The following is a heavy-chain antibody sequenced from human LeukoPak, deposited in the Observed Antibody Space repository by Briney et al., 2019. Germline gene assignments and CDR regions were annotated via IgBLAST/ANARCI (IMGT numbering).Heavy chain of an antibody. CDR3: ARDGPYYFDKSGYALKTPRAGNYYFDS. V-gene: IGHV3-21*01. CDR1: GFTFSSYS. D-gene: IGHD3-22*01. CDR2: ISSSSSYI. J-gene: IGHJ4*02. Sequence: GGSLRLSCAASGFTFSSYSMNWVRQAPGKVLEWVSSISSSSSYIYYADSVKGRFTISRDNSRNTLFLQMNSLRTGDTAVYYCARDGPYYFDKSGYALKTPRAGNYYFDSWGQGTLVTVSS.